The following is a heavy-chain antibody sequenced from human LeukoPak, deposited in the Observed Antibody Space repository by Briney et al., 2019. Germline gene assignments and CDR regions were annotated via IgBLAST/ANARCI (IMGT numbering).Heavy chain of an antibody. D-gene: IGHD4-11*01. CDR1: GYTFTNFD. J-gene: IGHJ3*02. CDR3: VRIDYSNAFDI. Sequence: ASVKVSCKASGYTFTNFDINWVRQATGQGLEWMGWMNPKTGNTGSAQKLQGRVTITGNTSISSAYMELSSLRSEDTAVYYCVRIDYSNAFDIWGQGTMVTVSS. CDR2: MNPKTGNT. V-gene: IGHV1-8*01.